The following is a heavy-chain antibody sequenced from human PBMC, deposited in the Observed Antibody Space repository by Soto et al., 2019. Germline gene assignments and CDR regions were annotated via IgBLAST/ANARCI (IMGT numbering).Heavy chain of an antibody. Sequence: SETLSLTCPVSGGYISSYYWSWIRQPPGKGLEWIGYIYYSGSTNYNPSLKSRVTISRDNSKNTLYLQMNSLRAEDTAVYYCARDHVRGVIYTHTYYFDYWGQGTLVTVSS. CDR2: IYYSGST. CDR3: ARDHVRGVIYTHTYYFDY. V-gene: IGHV4-59*12. J-gene: IGHJ4*02. D-gene: IGHD3-10*01. CDR1: GGYISSYY.